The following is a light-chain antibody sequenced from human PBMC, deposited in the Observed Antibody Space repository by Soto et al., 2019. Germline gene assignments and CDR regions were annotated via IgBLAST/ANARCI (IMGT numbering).Light chain of an antibody. J-gene: IGLJ3*02. CDR3: AAWDGSLQTWV. CDR2: TNN. V-gene: IGLV1-44*01. CDR1: SSNIGSNT. Sequence: QSVLTQPPSASGTPGQRVTIPCSGSSSNIGSNTVNWYQQLPGTAPKLLIYTNNQRPSGVPDRFSDSKSGTSASLAISGLQPEDEADYYCAAWDGSLQTWVFGGGTKVTVL.